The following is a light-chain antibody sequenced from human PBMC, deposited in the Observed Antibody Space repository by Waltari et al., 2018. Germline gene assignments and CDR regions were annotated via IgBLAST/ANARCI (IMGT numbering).Light chain of an antibody. CDR3: QQYKTHSYT. J-gene: IGKJ2*01. V-gene: IGKV1-5*03. CDR2: KAS. CDR1: QSINSW. Sequence: DIQMTQSPSTLSAVVGDRVTITCRASQSINSWLAWYQQKPGKAPKLLIYKASTLEGGVPSRFSGSGSGTEFTLTISSLQPDDFGMHYCQQYKTHSYTFGQGTKLQIK.